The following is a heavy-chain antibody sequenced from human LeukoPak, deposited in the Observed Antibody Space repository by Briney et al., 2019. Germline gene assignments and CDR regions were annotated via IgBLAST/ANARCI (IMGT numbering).Heavy chain of an antibody. CDR2: IRYDGSNK. J-gene: IGHJ4*02. CDR1: GFTFSSYG. CDR3: AKDLRPSTMIVVVYFDY. D-gene: IGHD3-22*01. V-gene: IGHV3-30*02. Sequence: GGSLRLSCAASGFTFSSYGMHWVRQAPGKGREWGAFIRYDGSNKYYADSVKGRFTISRDNSKNTLYLQMNSLRAEDTAVYYCAKDLRPSTMIVVVYFDYWGQGTLVTVSS.